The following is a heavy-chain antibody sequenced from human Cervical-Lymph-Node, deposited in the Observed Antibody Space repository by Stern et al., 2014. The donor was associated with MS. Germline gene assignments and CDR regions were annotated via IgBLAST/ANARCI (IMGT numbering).Heavy chain of an antibody. Sequence: VQLEESGGAVVQPGRSLRLSCAASGFTFSSYGMHWVRQAPGKGLEWGTFISYDGNHKYYAASVKGRFTISRDNSKNTLHLQMNSVTPDDTAIYYCARDYEDTSMLFDHWGQGTLVTVSS. CDR3: ARDYEDTSMLFDH. CDR1: GFTFSSYG. J-gene: IGHJ4*02. D-gene: IGHD2-8*01. V-gene: IGHV3-30*03. CDR2: ISYDGNHK.